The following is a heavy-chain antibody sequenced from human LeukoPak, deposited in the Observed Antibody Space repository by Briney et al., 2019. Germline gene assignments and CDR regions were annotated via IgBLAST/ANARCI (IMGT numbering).Heavy chain of an antibody. CDR1: GGSFSGYY. D-gene: IGHD3-16*02. J-gene: IGHJ4*02. CDR3: ARVDYDYIWGSYRYRGFDY. V-gene: IGHV4-34*01. CDR2: INHSGST. Sequence: PSQTLSLTCAVYGGSFSGYYWSWIRQPPGKGLEWIGEINHSGSTNYNPSLKSRVTISVDTSKNQFSLKLSSVTAADTAVYYCARVDYDYIWGSYRYRGFDYWGQETLVTVSS.